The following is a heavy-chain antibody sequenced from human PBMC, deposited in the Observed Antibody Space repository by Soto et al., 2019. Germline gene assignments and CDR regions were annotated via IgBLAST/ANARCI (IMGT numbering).Heavy chain of an antibody. CDR1: GSTFNNFA. CDR2: IVVISNTV. CDR3: ARAIKRWEVHYYFDY. D-gene: IGHD1-26*01. V-gene: IGHV1-69*06. Sequence: QVVLLQSGSEVKEPGSSVRVSCQISGSTFNNFAFSWVRQAPGHGPEWMGGIVVISNTVDYSQRFQDRDTITADTSSNTLYMELGSLTFEDTAVYYCARAIKRWEVHYYFDYWGQGTLVTVSS. J-gene: IGHJ4*02.